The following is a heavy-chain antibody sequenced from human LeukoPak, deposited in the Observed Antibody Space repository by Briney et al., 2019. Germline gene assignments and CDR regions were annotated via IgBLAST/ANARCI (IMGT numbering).Heavy chain of an antibody. CDR2: IYSSGTT. V-gene: IGHV4-4*07. CDR1: GGSISNYF. D-gene: IGHD3-3*01. CDR3: ARHPKSITIFGVVTMNWFDP. Sequence: SETLSLTCTVSGGSISNYFWTWIRQPAGSRLEWIGRIYSSGTTNYNPSLKSRVTISVDTSKNQFSLKLSSVTAADTAVYYCARHPKSITIFGVVTMNWFDPWGQGTLVTVSS. J-gene: IGHJ5*02.